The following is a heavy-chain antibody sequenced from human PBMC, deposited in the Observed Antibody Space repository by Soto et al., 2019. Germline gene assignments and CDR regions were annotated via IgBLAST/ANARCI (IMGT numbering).Heavy chain of an antibody. CDR1: GFTFDDYA. J-gene: IGHJ6*02. V-gene: IGHV3-23*01. D-gene: IGHD3-3*01. CDR3: AKEGDFRSGLMDV. Sequence: GWSLRLSCSASGFTFDDYAMSWVRPAPVKGLDWVSAISGSGGSTYYADSVKGRFTISRDNSKNTLYLQMNSLRAEDTAVYYCAKEGDFRSGLMDVWGQGTTVTVSS. CDR2: ISGSGGST.